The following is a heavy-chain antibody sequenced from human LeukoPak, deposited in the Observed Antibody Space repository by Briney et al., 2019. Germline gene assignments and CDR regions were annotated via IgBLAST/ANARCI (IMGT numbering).Heavy chain of an antibody. CDR1: GFTFSSYG. D-gene: IGHD5-18*01. CDR3: AKDTASSWWYFDL. CDR2: ISGSGGST. V-gene: IGHV3-23*01. Sequence: GGTLRLSCAASGFTFSSYGMSWVRQAPGKGLEWVSAISGSGGSTYYADSVKGRLTISRDNSKNTLYLQMNSLRAEDTAVYYCAKDTASSWWYFDLWGRGTLVTVSS. J-gene: IGHJ2*01.